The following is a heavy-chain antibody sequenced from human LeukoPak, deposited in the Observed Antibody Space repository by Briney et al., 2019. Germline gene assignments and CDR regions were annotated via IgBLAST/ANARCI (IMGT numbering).Heavy chain of an antibody. CDR2: ISSSSTN. V-gene: IGHV3-48*02. Sequence: GGSLRLSCAASGFTFSSYSMNWVRQAPGKGLEWVSYISSSSTNYYADSVKGRFTISRDNAKNSLYLQMNSLRDEDTAVYYCARADYIVPAANDYYYYYGMDVWGQGTTVTVSS. CDR1: GFTFSSYS. D-gene: IGHD2-2*01. CDR3: ARADYIVPAANDYYYYYGMDV. J-gene: IGHJ6*02.